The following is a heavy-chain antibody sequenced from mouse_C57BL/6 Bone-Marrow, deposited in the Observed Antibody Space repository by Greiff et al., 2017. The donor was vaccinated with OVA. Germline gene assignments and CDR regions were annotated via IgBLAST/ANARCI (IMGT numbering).Heavy chain of an antibody. J-gene: IGHJ2*01. CDR1: GYTFTSYW. V-gene: IGHV1-69*01. Sequence: QVQLQQPGAELVMPGASVKLSCKASGYTFTSYWMHWVKQRPGQGLEWIGEIDPSDSYTNYNQKFKGKSTLTVDKSSSPAYMQLSSLTSEDSAVYYCAREGMVKGYYFDDWGQGTTLTVSS. CDR3: AREGMVKGYYFDD. D-gene: IGHD2-3*01. CDR2: IDPSDSYT.